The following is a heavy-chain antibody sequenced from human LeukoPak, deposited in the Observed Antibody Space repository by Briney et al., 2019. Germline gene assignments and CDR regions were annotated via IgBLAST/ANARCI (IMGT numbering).Heavy chain of an antibody. CDR2: ISGSGGST. Sequence: GGSLRLSCAASGFTFSSYAMSWVRQAPGRGLEWVSAISGSGGSTYYADSVKGRFTISRDNSKNTLYLQMNSLRAEDTAVYYCAKEKYGTDVGEDAFDIWGQGTMVTVSS. J-gene: IGHJ3*02. D-gene: IGHD4-17*01. CDR1: GFTFSSYA. V-gene: IGHV3-23*01. CDR3: AKEKYGTDVGEDAFDI.